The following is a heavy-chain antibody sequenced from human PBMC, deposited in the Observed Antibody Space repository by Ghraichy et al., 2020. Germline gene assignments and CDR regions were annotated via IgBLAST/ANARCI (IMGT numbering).Heavy chain of an antibody. V-gene: IGHV1-18*04. Sequence: ASVKVSCKASGYTFIDYGITWVRQAPGQGLEWMGWISGYNGNTKYEQKLQGRVTMTTYTSTSTAYMELRSLRSDDTAEYYCARGDCSSTSCYMVGYNGVDVWGQGTTVTVSS. CDR1: GYTFIDYG. CDR2: ISGYNGNT. J-gene: IGHJ6*02. D-gene: IGHD2-2*02. CDR3: ARGDCSSTSCYMVGYNGVDV.